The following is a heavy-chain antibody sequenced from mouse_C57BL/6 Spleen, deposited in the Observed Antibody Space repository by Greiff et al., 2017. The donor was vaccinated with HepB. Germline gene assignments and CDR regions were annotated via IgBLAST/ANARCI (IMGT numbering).Heavy chain of an antibody. CDR2: IWGVGST. J-gene: IGHJ3*01. V-gene: IGHV2-6*01. CDR3: ASDYDAAWFAY. Sequence: VQLVESGPGLVAPSQSLSITCPVSGFSLTSYGVDWVRQSPGKGLAWLGVIWGVGSTNYNSALKSRLSISKDNSKSQVFLKMNSLQTDDTAMYYCASDYDAAWFAYWGQGTRVTVSA. CDR1: GFSLTSYG. D-gene: IGHD2-3*01.